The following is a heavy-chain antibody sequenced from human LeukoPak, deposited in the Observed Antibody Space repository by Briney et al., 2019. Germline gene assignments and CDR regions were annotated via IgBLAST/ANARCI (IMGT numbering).Heavy chain of an antibody. CDR3: ARTDNSGYYTDY. V-gene: IGHV4-31*11. CDR1: GGSISSSSYY. CDR2: IYSSGST. D-gene: IGHD3-22*01. Sequence: SSETLSLTCAVSGGSISSSSYYWSWIRQYPGKGLEWIGYIYSSGSTYYNPSLKNRIIISLDTSKNQFSLELNSVTAADTAVFYCARTDNSGYYTDYCGQGILVTVSS. J-gene: IGHJ4*01.